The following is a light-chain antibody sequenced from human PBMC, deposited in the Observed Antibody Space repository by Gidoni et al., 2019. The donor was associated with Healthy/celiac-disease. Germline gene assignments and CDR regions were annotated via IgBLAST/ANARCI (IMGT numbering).Light chain of an antibody. CDR2: DAS. Sequence: PGEGATLSCTSSQSITNNLAWYQQKPGQPPRLLIFDASTRATCVPAWFSASGSGKDFTLTIRSLDLEDFAIYYCQQRSNWPRGTFGGGTKLEIK. V-gene: IGKV3-11*01. J-gene: IGKJ4*01. CDR1: QSITNN. CDR3: QQRSNWPRGT.